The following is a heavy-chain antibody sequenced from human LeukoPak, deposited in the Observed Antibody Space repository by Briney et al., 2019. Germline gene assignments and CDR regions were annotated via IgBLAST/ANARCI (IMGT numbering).Heavy chain of an antibody. J-gene: IGHJ4*02. D-gene: IGHD3-22*01. CDR3: ARLAPLQKTYYYDSSGFDY. V-gene: IGHV4-59*08. CDR1: GGSFSGYY. Sequence: PSETLSLTCAVYGGSFSGYYWSWIRQPPGKGLEWIGYIYYSGSTNYNPSLKSRVTISVDTSKNQFSLKLSSVTAADTAVYYCARLAPLQKTYYYDSSGFDYWGQGTLVTVSS. CDR2: IYYSGST.